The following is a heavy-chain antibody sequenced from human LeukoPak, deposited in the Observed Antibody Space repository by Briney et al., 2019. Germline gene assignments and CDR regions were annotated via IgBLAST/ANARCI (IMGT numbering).Heavy chain of an antibody. CDR3: ARQNYDFWSGYYGYYFDY. Sequence: GGSLRLSCAASGFSFSSYGMHWVRQAPGKGLEWVAFIRYDGSNKYYADSVKGRFTISRDNAKNSLYLQMNSLRAEDTAVYYCARQNYDFWSGYYGYYFDYWGQGTLVTVSS. CDR1: GFSFSSYG. D-gene: IGHD3-3*01. V-gene: IGHV3-30*02. CDR2: IRYDGSNK. J-gene: IGHJ4*02.